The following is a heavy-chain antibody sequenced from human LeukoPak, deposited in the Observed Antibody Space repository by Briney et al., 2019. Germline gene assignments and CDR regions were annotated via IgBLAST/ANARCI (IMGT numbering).Heavy chain of an antibody. CDR2: ISYDGSNK. D-gene: IGHD3-10*01. V-gene: IGHV3-30*01. CDR1: GFTFSSYA. CDR3: ARDLRYYGSGSYYEFPDY. Sequence: GGSLRLSCATSGFTFSSYAMHWVRQAPGKGLEWVAVISYDGSNKYYADSVKGRFTISRDNSKNTLYLQMNSLRAEDTAVYYCARDLRYYGSGSYYEFPDYWGQGTLVTVPS. J-gene: IGHJ4*02.